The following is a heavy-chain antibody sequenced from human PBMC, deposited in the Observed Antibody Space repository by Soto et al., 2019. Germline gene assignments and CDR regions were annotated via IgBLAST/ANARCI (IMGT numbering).Heavy chain of an antibody. CDR2: ISDSGSRM. CDR1: GFTLGAYS. Sequence: GGSLRLSCVVSGFTLGAYSMSWVRQAPGKGLEWVSYISDSGSRMYYADSVEGRFTISRDSARNSLFLQMNSLRAEDTAVYYCAPQGVGATGYLYWGQGTLVTVSS. D-gene: IGHD1-26*01. V-gene: IGHV3-48*01. J-gene: IGHJ4*02. CDR3: APQGVGATGYLY.